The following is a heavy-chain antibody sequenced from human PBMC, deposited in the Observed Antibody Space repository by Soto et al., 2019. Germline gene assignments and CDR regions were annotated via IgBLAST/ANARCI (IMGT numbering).Heavy chain of an antibody. V-gene: IGHV1-3*01. CDR2: INAGNGNT. J-gene: IGHJ4*02. CDR1: GYAFTSYA. D-gene: IGHD3-10*01. CDR3: AGDCNPPSYFYYFDY. Sequence: ASLKVSGKSSGYAFTSYAMHWVRHAPGQRLEWMGWINAGNGNTKYSQKFQGRVTITRDTSASTAYMELSSLRSEDTAVYYCAGDCNPPSYFYYFDYWGQGTLVAVSS.